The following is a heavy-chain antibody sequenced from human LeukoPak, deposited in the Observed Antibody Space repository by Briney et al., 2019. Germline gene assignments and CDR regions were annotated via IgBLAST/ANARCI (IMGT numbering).Heavy chain of an antibody. J-gene: IGHJ5*01. CDR2: TYYRSKWYN. CDR3: ARDHDLNWLDS. D-gene: IGHD1-1*01. V-gene: IGHV6-1*01. CDR1: GDSVSSSSVA. Sequence: SQTLSLTCAISGDSVSSSSVAWNWIRQSPSRGLEWLGRTYYRSKWYNDYAESVKSRITINADTSKNQFSLHLNSVTPEDTAIYYCARDHDLNWLDSWGQGTLVIVSS.